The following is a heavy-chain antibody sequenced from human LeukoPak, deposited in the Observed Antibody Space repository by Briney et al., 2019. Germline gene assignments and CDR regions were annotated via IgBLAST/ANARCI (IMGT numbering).Heavy chain of an antibody. D-gene: IGHD3-22*01. CDR2: TTSTSTYI. CDR1: GFSQYTYS. J-gene: IGHJ4*02. CDR3: ARVGSAAPVTSSGHTIDY. Sequence: PGESLRLSCAVSGFSQYTYSMNWVRQAPGKGLEWVSSTTSTSTYIYYADSVKGRFTISRDNAKNSLYLQMNSLRVEDTAVYYCARVGSAAPVTSSGHTIDYWGQGTLVIVSS. V-gene: IGHV3-21*01.